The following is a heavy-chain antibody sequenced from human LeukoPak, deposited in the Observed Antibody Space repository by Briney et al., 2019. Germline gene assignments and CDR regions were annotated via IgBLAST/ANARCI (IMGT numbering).Heavy chain of an antibody. CDR3: ATPNSRWELLYFQH. D-gene: IGHD1-26*01. CDR2: FDPEDGET. J-gene: IGHJ1*01. Sequence: ASVKASCKVSGYTLTELSMHWVRQAPGKGLEWMGGFDPEDGETIYAQKFQGRVTMTEDTSTDTAYMELSSLRSEYTAVYYCATPNSRWELLYFQHWGQGTLVTVSS. CDR1: GYTLTELS. V-gene: IGHV1-24*01.